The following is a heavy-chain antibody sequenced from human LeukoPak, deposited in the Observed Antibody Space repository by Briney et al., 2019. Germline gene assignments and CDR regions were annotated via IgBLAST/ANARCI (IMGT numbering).Heavy chain of an antibody. V-gene: IGHV1-8*01. J-gene: IGHJ6*03. D-gene: IGHD3-10*01. CDR2: MNPNSGNT. CDR3: ARVLLWFGELPSYYMEV. Sequence: ASVKVSCKASGYTFTSYDINWVRQATGQGLEWMGWMNPNSGNTGYAQKFQGRVTMTRNTSISTAYMELSSLRSEDTAVYYCARVLLWFGELPSYYMEVWGEGTTVTVSS. CDR1: GYTFTSYD.